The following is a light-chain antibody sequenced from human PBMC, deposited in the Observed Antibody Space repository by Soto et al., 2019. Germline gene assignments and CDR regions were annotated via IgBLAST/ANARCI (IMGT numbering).Light chain of an antibody. V-gene: IGKV3-15*01. CDR1: QSVGSN. Sequence: EIVMTQSPATLSVSPGERVTLSCRARQSVGSNLAWYQQTPGQAPRVVIYDASTRATVIPARFSGSGSGTEFTLTISSLQSEDFAVYYCQQYDTWPLTVGGGTKVEIK. CDR2: DAS. CDR3: QQYDTWPLT. J-gene: IGKJ4*01.